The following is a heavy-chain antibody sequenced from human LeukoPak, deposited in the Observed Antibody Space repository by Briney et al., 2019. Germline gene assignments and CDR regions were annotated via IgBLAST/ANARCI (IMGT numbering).Heavy chain of an antibody. D-gene: IGHD3-10*01. CDR1: GFTFSNAC. V-gene: IGHV3-48*02. J-gene: IGHJ4*02. Sequence: PGGSLRLSCAASGFTFSNACMTWVRQAPGKGLEWVSDISSSGSTIYFADSVKGRFTISRDNAKNSLYLQMNSLRDEDTAVYYCARLEYYYVSGNYYKLFDYWGQGTLVTVCS. CDR2: ISSSGSTI. CDR3: ARLEYYYVSGNYYKLFDY.